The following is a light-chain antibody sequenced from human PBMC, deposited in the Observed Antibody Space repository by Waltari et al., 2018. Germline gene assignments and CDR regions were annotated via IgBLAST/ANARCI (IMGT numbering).Light chain of an antibody. J-gene: IGLJ3*02. CDR3: QTGGHGTWV. CDR2: VNSDGSH. Sequence: QLVLTQSPSASAPLGASVKLTCTLSSGHTHTIIAWHQPHPKKGPRYLMKVNSDGSHNKGDKIPERVSGSSSGAERYRTISGLQSEDEADYYCQTGGHGTWVFGGGTKLTVL. CDR1: SGHTHTI. V-gene: IGLV4-69*01.